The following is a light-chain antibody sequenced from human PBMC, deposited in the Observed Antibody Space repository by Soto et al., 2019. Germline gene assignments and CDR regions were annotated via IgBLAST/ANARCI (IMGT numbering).Light chain of an antibody. J-gene: IGLJ2*01. CDR3: QSYDSSLSGVV. CDR2: GNS. V-gene: IGLV1-40*01. CDR1: SSNIGAGYD. Sequence: QSVLTQPPSVSGAPGQSVTISCTGSSSNIGAGYDVPWYQQLPGTAPKLLIYGNSNRPSGVPDRFSGSKSATSASLAVTGLPAEDEADYYCQSYDSSLSGVVFGGGTKLTVL.